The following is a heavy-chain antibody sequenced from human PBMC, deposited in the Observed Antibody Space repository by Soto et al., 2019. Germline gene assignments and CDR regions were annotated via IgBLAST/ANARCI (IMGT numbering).Heavy chain of an antibody. CDR3: ARDRVGRQPTYYFDY. CDR2: INPNSGGT. D-gene: IGHD1-26*01. V-gene: IGHV1-2*04. Sequence: ASVKVSCKASGYTFTGYYMHWVRQAPGQGLEWMGWINPNSGGTNYAQKFQGWVTMTRDTSISTAYMELSRLRSDDTAVYYCARDRVGRQPTYYFDYWGQGTLVTVSS. J-gene: IGHJ4*02. CDR1: GYTFTGYY.